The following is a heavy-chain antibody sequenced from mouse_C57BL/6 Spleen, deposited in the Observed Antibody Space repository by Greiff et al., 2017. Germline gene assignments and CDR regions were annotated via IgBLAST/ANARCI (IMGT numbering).Heavy chain of an antibody. CDR1: GFNIQNTY. CDR2: IDPANGNT. Sequence: EVKLVESVAELVRPGASVKLSCTASGFNIQNTYMHWVKQRPEQGLEWIGRIDPANGNTKYAPKFQGKATITADTSSNTAYLQLSSLTSEDTAIYYCARGWTAQATPYFDYWGQGTTLTVSS. CDR3: ARGWTAQATPYFDY. D-gene: IGHD3-2*02. J-gene: IGHJ2*01. V-gene: IGHV14-3*01.